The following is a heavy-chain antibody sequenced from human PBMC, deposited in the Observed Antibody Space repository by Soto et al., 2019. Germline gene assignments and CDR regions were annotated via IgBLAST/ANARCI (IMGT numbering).Heavy chain of an antibody. CDR1: GYSFTSYW. V-gene: IGHV5-51*01. Sequence: GESLKISCKGSGYSFTSYWIGWVRQMPGKGLEWMGIIYPGDSDTRYSPSFQGRVTISADKSITTPYLQWSSLKASYTALYHRARGGIAPAGGGYGMDVWGQGTTVTVSS. CDR2: IYPGDSDT. J-gene: IGHJ6*02. CDR3: ARGGIAPAGGGYGMDV. D-gene: IGHD6-13*01.